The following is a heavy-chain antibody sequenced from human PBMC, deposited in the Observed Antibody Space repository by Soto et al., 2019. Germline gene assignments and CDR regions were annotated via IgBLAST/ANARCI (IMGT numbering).Heavy chain of an antibody. D-gene: IGHD6-13*01. CDR1: GFIFSSYG. CDR3: ARGDPRSKVSLPATVAGESSYYYYYGMDV. V-gene: IGHV3-33*01. Sequence: GGSLRLSCAASGFIFSSYGMHWVRQAPGKGLEWVAVIWYDGSNKYYADSVKGRFTISRDNSKNTLYLQMNSLRAEDTAVYYCARGDPRSKVSLPATVAGESSYYYYYGMDVWGQGTTVTVSS. J-gene: IGHJ6*02. CDR2: IWYDGSNK.